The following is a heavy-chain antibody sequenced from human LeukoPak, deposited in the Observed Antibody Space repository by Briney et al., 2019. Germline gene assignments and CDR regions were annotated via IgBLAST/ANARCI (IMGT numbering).Heavy chain of an antibody. D-gene: IGHD6-19*01. CDR1: GDSIRDTGAY. CDR2: IYYSGFT. J-gene: IGHJ4*02. Sequence: SETLSLTCSVSGDSIRDTGAYWSWIRQHRGKGLEWIGYIYYSGFTQYNPTLKGRVTISVDTSKNQFSLKLSSVTAADTAVYYCARTWGWYYFDYWGQGTLVTVSS. V-gene: IGHV4-31*03. CDR3: ARTWGWYYFDY.